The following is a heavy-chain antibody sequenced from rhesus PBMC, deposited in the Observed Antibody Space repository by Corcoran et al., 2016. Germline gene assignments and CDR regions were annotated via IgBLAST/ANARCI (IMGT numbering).Heavy chain of an antibody. CDR2: LNGNDGST. Sequence: QVQLQASGPGRVKPSETLYLTCAVSGDSFIGTRWCWIRLSPGKGLEWIGELNGNDGSTNYNPSLKTRVTISKDASKNQFSLRLTSVTAADTAVYYCAAHGWIDVPFDYWGQGVLVTVSS. J-gene: IGHJ4*01. CDR1: GDSFIGTR. V-gene: IGHV4-80*01. D-gene: IGHD5-12*01. CDR3: AAHGWIDVPFDY.